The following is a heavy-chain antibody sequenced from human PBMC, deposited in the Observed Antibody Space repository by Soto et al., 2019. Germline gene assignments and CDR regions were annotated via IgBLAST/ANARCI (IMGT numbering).Heavy chain of an antibody. V-gene: IGHV4-59*01. CDR2: IYYSGST. D-gene: IGHD6-13*01. Sequence: SETLSLTCTVSGGSISSYYWSWIRQPPGKGLEWIGYIYYSGSTNYNPSLKSRVTISVDTSKNQFSLKLSSVTAAVTAVYYCARAVYGSSFYWFDPWGQGTLVTVSS. J-gene: IGHJ5*02. CDR3: ARAVYGSSFYWFDP. CDR1: GGSISSYY.